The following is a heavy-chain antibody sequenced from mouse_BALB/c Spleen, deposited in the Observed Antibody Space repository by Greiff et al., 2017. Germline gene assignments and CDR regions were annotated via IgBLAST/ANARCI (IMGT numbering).Heavy chain of an antibody. D-gene: IGHD2-1*01. V-gene: IGHV14-3*02. CDR1: GFNIKDTY. CDR2: IDPANGNT. Sequence: VQLKQSGAELVKPGASVKLSCTASGFNIKDTYMHWVKQRPEQGLEWIGRIDPANGNTKYDPKFQGKATITADTSSNTAYLQLSSLTSEDTAVYYCARLPYGNYWFAYWGQGTLVTVSA. CDR3: ARLPYGNYWFAY. J-gene: IGHJ3*01.